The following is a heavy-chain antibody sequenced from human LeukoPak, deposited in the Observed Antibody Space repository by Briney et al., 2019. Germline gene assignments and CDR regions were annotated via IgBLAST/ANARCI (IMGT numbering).Heavy chain of an antibody. V-gene: IGHV3-23*01. CDR2: VTGSSINT. Sequence: GSLRLSCAASGFTFSIYAMSWVRQAPGKGLEWVSSVTGSSINTYYADSVKGRFTISRDDSKNALFLQMNSLRPEDTAVYYCAKRYASSGGYFDYWGQGTLVTVSS. CDR3: AKRYASSGGYFDY. J-gene: IGHJ4*02. D-gene: IGHD3-10*01. CDR1: GFTFSIYA.